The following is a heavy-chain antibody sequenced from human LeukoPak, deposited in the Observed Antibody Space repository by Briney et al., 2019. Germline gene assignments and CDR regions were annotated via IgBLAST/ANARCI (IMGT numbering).Heavy chain of an antibody. Sequence: GGSLRLSCAASGFTFSSYSMNWVRQAPGRGLEWVSSISSSSSYRYYADSVKGRFTISRDNAKNSLYLQMNSLRAEDTAVYYCASGITMVRGPTHFDYWGQGTLVTVSS. J-gene: IGHJ4*02. V-gene: IGHV3-21*01. CDR2: ISSSSSYR. CDR1: GFTFSSYS. D-gene: IGHD3-10*01. CDR3: ASGITMVRGPTHFDY.